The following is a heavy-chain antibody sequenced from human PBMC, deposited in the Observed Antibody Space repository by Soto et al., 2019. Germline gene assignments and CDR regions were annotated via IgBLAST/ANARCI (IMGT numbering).Heavy chain of an antibody. CDR3: ARVRIGYCSSTSCYGESDY. CDR1: GYTFTSYG. D-gene: IGHD2-2*01. V-gene: IGHV1-18*01. J-gene: IGHJ4*02. CDR2: ISAYNGNT. Sequence: QVPLVQSGAEVKKPGASVKVSCKASGYTFTSYGISWVRQAPGQGLEWMGWISAYNGNTSYAQKLQGRVTMTTDTSTSTAYMELRSLRSDDTAVYYSARVRIGYCSSTSCYGESDYWGQGTLVTVSS.